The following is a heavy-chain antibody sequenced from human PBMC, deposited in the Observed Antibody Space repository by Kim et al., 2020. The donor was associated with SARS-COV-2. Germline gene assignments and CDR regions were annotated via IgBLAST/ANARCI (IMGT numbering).Heavy chain of an antibody. J-gene: IGHJ6*02. Sequence: ASVKVSCKASGYTFTSYYMHWVRQAPGQGLEWMGIINPSGGSTSYAQKFQGRVTMTRGTSTSTVYMELSSLRSEDTAVYYCARASGITMIVVVTAYGMDVWGQGTTVTVSS. D-gene: IGHD3-22*01. CDR1: GYTFTSYY. CDR2: INPSGGST. V-gene: IGHV1-46*01. CDR3: ARASGITMIVVVTAYGMDV.